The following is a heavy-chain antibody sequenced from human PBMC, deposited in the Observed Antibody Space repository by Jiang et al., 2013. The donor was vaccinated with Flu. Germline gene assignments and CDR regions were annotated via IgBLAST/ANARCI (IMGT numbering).Heavy chain of an antibody. J-gene: IGHJ5*02. V-gene: IGHV4-59*13. CDR3: ARARPGDWFDP. D-gene: IGHD1-14*01. CDR1: GGSISSYY. CDR2: IYYSGST. Sequence: LLKPSETLSLTCTVSGGSISSYYWSWIRQPPGKGLEWIGYIYYSGSTNYNPSLKSRVTISVDTSKNQFSLKLSSVTAADTAVYYCARARPGDWFDPWGQGTLVTVSS.